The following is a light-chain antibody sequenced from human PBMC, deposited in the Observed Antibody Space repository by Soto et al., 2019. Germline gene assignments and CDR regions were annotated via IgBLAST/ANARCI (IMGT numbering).Light chain of an antibody. CDR2: GAS. CDR1: QSVSSSY. J-gene: IGKJ5*01. Sequence: EIVLTQSPGTLSLSPGERATLSCRASQSVSSSYLAWYQQKPGQAPSLLIYGASSRATGIPDRFSGSGSGTDFTLTISRLEPEDFAVYYCQQYGSLFGQGTRLEIK. CDR3: QQYGSL. V-gene: IGKV3-20*01.